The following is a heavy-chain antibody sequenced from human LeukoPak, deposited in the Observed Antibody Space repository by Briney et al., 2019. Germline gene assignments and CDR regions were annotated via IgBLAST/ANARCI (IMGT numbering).Heavy chain of an antibody. Sequence: SETLSLTCTVSGGSISGYYWSWIRQPPGKGLEWIGYIYYSGSTKYNPSLKSRVTISVDTSKNQFSLKLTSVTAADTAVYYCARGIDGYNSWGQGTLVTVSS. CDR2: IYYSGST. CDR1: GGSISGYY. CDR3: ARGIDGYNS. V-gene: IGHV4-59*01. J-gene: IGHJ4*02. D-gene: IGHD5-24*01.